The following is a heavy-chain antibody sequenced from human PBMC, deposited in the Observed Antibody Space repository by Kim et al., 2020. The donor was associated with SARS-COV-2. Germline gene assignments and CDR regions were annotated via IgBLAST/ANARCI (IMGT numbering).Heavy chain of an antibody. J-gene: IGHJ4*02. D-gene: IGHD4-17*01. Sequence: STTYTPSLKSRVTISVDTSKNQFSLKLSSVTAADTAVYYCARTYGYYFDYWGQGTLVTVSS. CDR2: ST. CDR3: ARTYGYYFDY. V-gene: IGHV4-59*01.